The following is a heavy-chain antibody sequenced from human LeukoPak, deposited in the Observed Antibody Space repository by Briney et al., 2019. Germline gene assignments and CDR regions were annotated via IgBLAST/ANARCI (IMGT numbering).Heavy chain of an antibody. Sequence: PSETLSLTCTVSGGSISSYYWSWIRQPPGKGLEWIGYIYYSGSTYYNPSLKSRVTISVDTSKNQFSLKLSSVTAADTAVYYCARAGSRDGYNCDYWGQGTLVTVSS. CDR2: IYYSGST. CDR3: ARAGSRDGYNCDY. J-gene: IGHJ4*02. D-gene: IGHD5-24*01. CDR1: GGSISSYY. V-gene: IGHV4-59*12.